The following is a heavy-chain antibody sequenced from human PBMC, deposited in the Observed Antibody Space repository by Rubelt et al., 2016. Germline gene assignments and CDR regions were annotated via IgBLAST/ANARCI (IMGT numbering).Heavy chain of an antibody. CDR2: ISYDGSNK. J-gene: IGHJ5*02. Sequence: GLEWVAVISYDGSNKYYADSVKGRFTISRDNSKNTLYLQMNSLRAEDTAVYYCAGIQLLDLPNWFDPWGQGTLVTVSS. CDR3: AGIQLLDLPNWFDP. D-gene: IGHD5-18*01. V-gene: IGHV3-33*05.